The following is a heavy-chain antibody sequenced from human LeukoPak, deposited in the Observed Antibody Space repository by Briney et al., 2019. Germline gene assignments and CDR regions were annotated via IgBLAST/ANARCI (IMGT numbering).Heavy chain of an antibody. CDR1: GYTFTSYD. Sequence: ASVKVSCKASGYTFTSYDINWVRQATGQGLEWMGWMNPNSGNTGYAQKFQGRVTMTRNTSISTAYMELSSLRSEDTTVYYCARVRTAARRHYYYGMDVWGQGTTVTVSS. V-gene: IGHV1-8*01. CDR3: ARVRTAARRHYYYGMDV. D-gene: IGHD6-6*01. J-gene: IGHJ6*02. CDR2: MNPNSGNT.